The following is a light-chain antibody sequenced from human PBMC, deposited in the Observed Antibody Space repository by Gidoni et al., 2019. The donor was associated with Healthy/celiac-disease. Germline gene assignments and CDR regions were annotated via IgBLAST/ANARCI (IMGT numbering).Light chain of an antibody. Sequence: EIVMTQSPATLAVSPGERATLSCRASQSVSSNLAWYQQKPGQAPRLLIYGASTRATGIPARFSGSGSGTEFTLTISSLQSEDFAVYYCQQYNNWPLXAFGGGTKVEIK. V-gene: IGKV3-15*01. CDR2: GAS. CDR3: QQYNNWPLXA. CDR1: QSVSSN. J-gene: IGKJ4*01.